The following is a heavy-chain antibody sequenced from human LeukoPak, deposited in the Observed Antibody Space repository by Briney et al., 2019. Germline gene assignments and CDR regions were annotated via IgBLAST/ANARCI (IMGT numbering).Heavy chain of an antibody. CDR2: ISSSGSTI. V-gene: IGHV3-11*01. CDR3: AREDGVVPAATYYYYYGMDV. CDR1: GFTFSDYY. J-gene: IGHJ6*02. Sequence: GGSLRLSCAASGFTFSDYYMSWIRQAPGKGLEWVSYISSSGSTIYYADSVKGRFTISRDNAKNSLYLQMNSLRAEDAAAYYCAREDGVVPAATYYYYYGMDVWGQGTTVTVSS. D-gene: IGHD2-2*01.